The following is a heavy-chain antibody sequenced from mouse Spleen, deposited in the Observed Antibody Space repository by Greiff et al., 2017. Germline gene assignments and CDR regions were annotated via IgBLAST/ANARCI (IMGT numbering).Heavy chain of an antibody. Sequence: QVQLQQPGAELVKPGASVKLSCKASGYTFTSYWMHWVKQRPGQGLEWIGMIHPNSGSTNYNEKFKSKATLTVDKSSSTAYMQLSSLTSEDSAVYYCARATMVDYFDYWGQGTTLTVSS. D-gene: IGHD2-1*01. J-gene: IGHJ2*01. CDR2: IHPNSGST. CDR1: GYTFTSYW. V-gene: IGHV1-64*01. CDR3: ARATMVDYFDY.